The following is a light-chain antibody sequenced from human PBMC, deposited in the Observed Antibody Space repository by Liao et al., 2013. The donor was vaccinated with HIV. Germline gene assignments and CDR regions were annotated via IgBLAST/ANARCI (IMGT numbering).Light chain of an antibody. V-gene: IGLV3-1*01. CDR3: QAWDSGTALYT. J-gene: IGLJ1*01. Sequence: SYELTQPPSVSVSPGQTGTITCSGDSLGDKHASWYKQRPGQSPVLVIYEGNKRPSGIPERFSGSNSGDTATLTISGTQAVDEADYYCQAWDSGTALYTFGTGTKVTVL. CDR1: SLGDKH. CDR2: EGN.